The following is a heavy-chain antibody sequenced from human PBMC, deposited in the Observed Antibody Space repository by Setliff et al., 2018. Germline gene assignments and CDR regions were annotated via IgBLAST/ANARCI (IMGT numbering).Heavy chain of an antibody. D-gene: IGHD1-20*01. Sequence: SETLSLTCAVSGGSISSSNWWSWVRQPPGKGLEWIGEIYHSGSTNYNPSLKSRVTISVDKSKDQFSLKLSSVTAADTALYYCTVYNTGSSKDHYWGQGTPVTVSS. CDR1: GGSISSSNW. V-gene: IGHV4-4*02. J-gene: IGHJ4*02. CDR2: IYHSGST. CDR3: TVYNTGSSKDHY.